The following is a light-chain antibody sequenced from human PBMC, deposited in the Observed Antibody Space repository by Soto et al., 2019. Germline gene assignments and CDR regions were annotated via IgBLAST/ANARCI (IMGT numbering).Light chain of an antibody. CDR3: SAFAGSNTVL. CDR1: SSDVGGYHY. Sequence: QSVLTQPPSASGSPGQSVTISCTGTSSDVGGYHYVSWYQQHPGKAPKLMIYEVTKRHSGVPDRFSGSKSGNTASLTVSGLQVEDEAEYYCSAFAGSNTVLFGGGTKVTVL. J-gene: IGLJ2*01. CDR2: EVT. V-gene: IGLV2-8*01.